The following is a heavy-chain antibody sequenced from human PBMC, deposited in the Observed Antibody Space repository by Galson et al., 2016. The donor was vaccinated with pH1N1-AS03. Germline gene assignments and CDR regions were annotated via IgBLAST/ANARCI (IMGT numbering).Heavy chain of an antibody. V-gene: IGHV1-69*06. D-gene: IGHD3-22*01. Sequence: SVKVSCKASESTFSNFGISWVRQAPGQGLEWMGGFIPIFGTANVAQKFKGRVTITADNLELSSLRSDDTAVYYCARDNYYDTGAFYGHFDFWGQGTLLVVSS. CDR2: FIPIFGTA. CDR1: ESTFSNFG. J-gene: IGHJ4*02. CDR3: ARDNYYDTGAFYGHFDF.